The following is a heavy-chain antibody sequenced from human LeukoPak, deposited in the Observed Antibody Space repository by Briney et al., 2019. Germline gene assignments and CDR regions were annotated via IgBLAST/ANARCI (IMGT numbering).Heavy chain of an antibody. CDR3: STERAGYDFDY. CDR1: GFTFSNAW. Sequence: SGGSLRLSCAVSGFTFSNAWMSWVRQAPGKGLEWVGRIKRKTDGGTTDYAAPVKGRFTISRDDSKNTVYLQMNSLKTEDTAVYHCSTERAGYDFDYWGQGTLVTVSS. V-gene: IGHV3-15*01. CDR2: IKRKTDGGTT. J-gene: IGHJ4*02. D-gene: IGHD5-12*01.